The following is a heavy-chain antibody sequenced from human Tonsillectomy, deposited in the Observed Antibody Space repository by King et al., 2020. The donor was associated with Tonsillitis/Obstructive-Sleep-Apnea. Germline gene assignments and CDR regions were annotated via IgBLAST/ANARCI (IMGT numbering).Heavy chain of an antibody. Sequence: VQLQQWGAGLLKPSETLSLTCAVYGGSFSGYYWSWIRQPPGKGLEWIGEINHSGSTNYNPSLKSRVTISVDTSKNQFSLKLSSVTAADTAVYYCARENILDVPAAMGRRFDYWGQGTLVTVSS. CDR3: ARENILDVPAAMGRRFDY. J-gene: IGHJ4*02. CDR2: INHSGST. D-gene: IGHD2-2*01. CDR1: GGSFSGYY. V-gene: IGHV4-34*01.